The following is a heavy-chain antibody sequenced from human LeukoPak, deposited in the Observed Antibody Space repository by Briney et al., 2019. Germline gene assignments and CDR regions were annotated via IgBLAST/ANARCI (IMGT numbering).Heavy chain of an antibody. D-gene: IGHD5-24*01. CDR1: GFTFSSYG. CDR3: AKSPAWLQYFDY. V-gene: IGHV3-30*02. J-gene: IGHJ4*02. CDR2: IRYDGSNK. Sequence: GGSLRLXCAASGFTFSSYGMHWVRQAPGKGLEWVAFIRYDGSNKYYADSVKGRFTISRDNSKNTLYLQMNSLRAEDTAVYYCAKSPAWLQYFDYWGQGTLVTVSS.